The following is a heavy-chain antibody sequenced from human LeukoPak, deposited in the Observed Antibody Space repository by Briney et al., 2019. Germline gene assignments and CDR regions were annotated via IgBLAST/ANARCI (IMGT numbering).Heavy chain of an antibody. J-gene: IGHJ4*02. D-gene: IGHD2-15*01. CDR1: GFTFSSYA. CDR2: IKSKTDGGTT. Sequence: PGGSLRLSCAASGFTFSSYAMNWVRQAPGKGLEWVGRIKSKTDGGTTDYAAPVKGRFTISRDDSKNTLYLQMNSLKTEDTAVYYCTTRNCSGGSCHDYWGQGTLVTVSS. V-gene: IGHV3-15*07. CDR3: TTRNCSGGSCHDY.